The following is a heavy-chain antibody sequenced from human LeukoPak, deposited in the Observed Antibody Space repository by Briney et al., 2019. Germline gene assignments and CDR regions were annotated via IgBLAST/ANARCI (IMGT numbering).Heavy chain of an antibody. V-gene: IGHV1-69*13. CDR2: IIPIFGTA. Sequence: ASVKVSCKASGGTFSSYAISWVRQAPGQGLEWMGGIIPIFGTANYAQKFQGRVTITADESTSTAYMELSSLRSEDTAVYYCAREGDYCSGGSCYGSGWGQGTLVTVSS. CDR3: AREGDYCSGGSCYGSG. D-gene: IGHD2-15*01. CDR1: GGTFSSYA. J-gene: IGHJ4*02.